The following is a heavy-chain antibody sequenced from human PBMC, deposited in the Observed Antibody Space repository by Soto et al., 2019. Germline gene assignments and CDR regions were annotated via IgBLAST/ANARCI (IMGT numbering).Heavy chain of an antibody. D-gene: IGHD2-8*01. CDR2: ISGSGDTT. V-gene: IGHV3-23*01. J-gene: IGHJ6*02. CDR3: AKSRRGILMVYGFGGMDV. CDR1: GFSVSSYA. Sequence: EVDLLESGGGLVQPGGSLRLACEASGFSVSSYAMSWVRQAPGKGLEWVATISGSGDTTYYGDSVKGRFTISRDSSSDTLYLQMNSLRGEDTAVYYCAKSRRGILMVYGFGGMDVWGQGTTVTVYS.